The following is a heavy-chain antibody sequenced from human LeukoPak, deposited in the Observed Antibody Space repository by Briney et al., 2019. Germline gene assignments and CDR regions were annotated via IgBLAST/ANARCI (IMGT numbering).Heavy chain of an antibody. CDR1: GYTFTSYG. Sequence: ASVKVSCKASGYTFTSYGISWVRQAPGQGLEWMGWISAYNGNTNYAQKLQGRVTMTTDTSTSTAYMELRSLRSGDTAVYYCARDNGYCGGDCYYNWFDPWGQGTLVTVSS. D-gene: IGHD2-21*02. V-gene: IGHV1-18*01. CDR2: ISAYNGNT. J-gene: IGHJ5*02. CDR3: ARDNGYCGGDCYYNWFDP.